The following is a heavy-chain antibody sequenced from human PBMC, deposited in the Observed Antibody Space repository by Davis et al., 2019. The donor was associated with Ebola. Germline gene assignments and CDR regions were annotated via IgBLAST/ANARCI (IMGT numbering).Heavy chain of an antibody. V-gene: IGHV3-15*01. CDR3: TTDSYYDDSSASPHY. D-gene: IGHD3-22*01. J-gene: IGHJ4*02. CDR1: GFIFSTYV. Sequence: GESLKISCAASGFIFSTYVMSWVRQAPGKGLEWVGRIKSKTAGGTTDYAAPVKGRFIISRDDSKNTLYMQMNSLKSGDTAVYYCTTDSYYDDSSASPHYWGQGTLVTVSS. CDR2: IKSKTAGGTT.